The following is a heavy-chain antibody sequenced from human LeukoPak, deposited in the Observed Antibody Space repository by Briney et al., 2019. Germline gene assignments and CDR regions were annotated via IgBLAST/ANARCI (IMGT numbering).Heavy chain of an antibody. J-gene: IGHJ4*02. CDR2: ISYDGSNK. Sequence: GGSLRLSCAASGFTFSSYAMHWVRQAPGKGLKWVAVISYDGSNKYYRDSVKGRFTISRDNSKNTLYLQMNSLRVEDTAVYYCAKDLDGYSYGPPDYWGQGTLVTVSS. V-gene: IGHV3-30-3*01. CDR1: GFTFSSYA. D-gene: IGHD5-18*01. CDR3: AKDLDGYSYGPPDY.